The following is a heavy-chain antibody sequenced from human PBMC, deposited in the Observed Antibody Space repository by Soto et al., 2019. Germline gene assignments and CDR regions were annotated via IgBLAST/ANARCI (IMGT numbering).Heavy chain of an antibody. CDR3: ARDCSGGSCYPGMDV. J-gene: IGHJ6*02. D-gene: IGHD2-15*01. CDR2: IRSRANNFAT. Sequence: PGGSLRLSCAASGFIFSGSAIHWVRQASGKGLEWVGRIRSRANNFATSSAASVKGRFTFSRDDSKNTAYLQMNTLRAEDTAVYFCARDCSGGSCYPGMDVWGQGTTVTVSS. V-gene: IGHV3-73*01. CDR1: GFIFSGSA.